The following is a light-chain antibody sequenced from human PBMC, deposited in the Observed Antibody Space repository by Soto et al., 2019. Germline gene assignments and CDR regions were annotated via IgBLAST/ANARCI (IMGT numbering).Light chain of an antibody. J-gene: IGKJ4*01. CDR2: GAS. Sequence: DIVLTQSPGTLSLSPGDRAALSCGASQSLSNNFLAWYQQKPGQAPRLLISGASSRATGIPDRFSGSGSGTDSTLTITRVEPEDFAVYYCQQYATSPLTFGGGTKVEIK. V-gene: IGKV3-20*01. CDR3: QQYATSPLT. CDR1: QSLSNNF.